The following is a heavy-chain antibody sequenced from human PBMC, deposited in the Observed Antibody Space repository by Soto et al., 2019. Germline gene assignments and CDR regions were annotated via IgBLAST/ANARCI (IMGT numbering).Heavy chain of an antibody. D-gene: IGHD3-10*01. Sequence: NPSETLSLTCAVYGGSFSGYYWSWIRQPPGKGLEWIGEINHSGSTNYNPSLKSRVTISVDTSKNQFSLKLSSVTAADTAVYYCARGASTFYYGSGIGQYYYYYMDVWGKGTTVTVSS. V-gene: IGHV4-34*01. CDR2: INHSGST. CDR3: ARGASTFYYGSGIGQYYYYYMDV. J-gene: IGHJ6*03. CDR1: GGSFSGYY.